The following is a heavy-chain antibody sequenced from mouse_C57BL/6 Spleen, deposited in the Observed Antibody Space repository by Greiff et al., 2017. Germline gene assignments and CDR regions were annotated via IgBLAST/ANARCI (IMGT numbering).Heavy chain of an antibody. Sequence: EVKLMESGGGLVQPKGSLKLSCAASGFSFNTYAMNWVRQAPGKGLEWVARIRSKSNNYATYYADSVKDRFTISRDDSESMLYLQMNNLKTEDTAMYYCVRGDYGFDYWGQGTTLTVSS. J-gene: IGHJ2*01. D-gene: IGHD2-4*01. CDR1: GFSFNTYA. V-gene: IGHV10-1*01. CDR3: VRGDYGFDY. CDR2: IRSKSNNYAT.